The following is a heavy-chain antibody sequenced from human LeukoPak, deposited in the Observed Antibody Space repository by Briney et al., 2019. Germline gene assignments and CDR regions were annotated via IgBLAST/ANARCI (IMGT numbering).Heavy chain of an antibody. Sequence: ASVKVSCKASGYTFTGYYMRWVRQAPGQGLEWMGRINPNSGGTNYAQKFQGRVTMTRDTSISTAYMELSRLRSDDTAVYYCASWYSSSSSLDYWGQGPLVTVSS. V-gene: IGHV1-2*06. J-gene: IGHJ4*02. CDR3: ASWYSSSSSLDY. CDR2: INPNSGGT. CDR1: GYTFTGYY. D-gene: IGHD6-6*01.